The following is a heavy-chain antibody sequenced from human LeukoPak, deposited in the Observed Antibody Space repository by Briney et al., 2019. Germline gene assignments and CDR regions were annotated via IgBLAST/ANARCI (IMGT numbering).Heavy chain of an antibody. CDR3: GSAAMEAHFDY. CDR1: GYPISSGYY. D-gene: IGHD5-18*01. CDR2: IYHSGST. V-gene: IGHV4-38-2*02. Sequence: SETLSLTCTVSGYPISSGYYWGWIRQPPGKGLEWIGSIYHSGSTYYNPSLKSRVTISVDTSKNQFSLKLSSVTAADTAVYYCGSAAMEAHFDYWGQGTLVTVSS. J-gene: IGHJ4*02.